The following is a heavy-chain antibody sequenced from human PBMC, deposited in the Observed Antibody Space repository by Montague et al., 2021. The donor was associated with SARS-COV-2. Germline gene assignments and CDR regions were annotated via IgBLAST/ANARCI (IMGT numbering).Heavy chain of an antibody. CDR2: IYHSGST. J-gene: IGHJ4*02. D-gene: IGHD6-13*01. CDR3: ARFFSSWTD. V-gene: IGHV4-4*02. CDR1: GGSISSGNW. Sequence: SETLSLTCAVSGGSISSGNWWSWVRQLPGKGLEWIGEIYHSGSTNYNPSLKSRVTISLDKSKNQFSLNLSSATAADTAVYYCARFFSSWTDWGQGTLVTVSS.